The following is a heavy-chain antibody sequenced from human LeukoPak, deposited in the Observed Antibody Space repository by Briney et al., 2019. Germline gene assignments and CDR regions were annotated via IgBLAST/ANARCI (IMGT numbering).Heavy chain of an antibody. Sequence: PSETLSLTCTVSGGSISSYYWSWIRQPAGKGLEWIGRIYTSGSTNYNPSLKSRVTISVDTSKNQFSLKLSSVTAADTAVYYCARVGRYSSSWYFNWFDPWGQGTLVTVSS. CDR3: ARVGRYSSSWYFNWFDP. V-gene: IGHV4-4*07. D-gene: IGHD6-13*01. CDR1: GGSISSYY. J-gene: IGHJ5*02. CDR2: IYTSGST.